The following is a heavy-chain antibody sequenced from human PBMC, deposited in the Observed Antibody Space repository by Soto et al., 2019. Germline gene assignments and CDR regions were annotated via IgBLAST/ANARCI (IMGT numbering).Heavy chain of an antibody. V-gene: IGHV4-34*01. Sequence: QVRLQQWGAGLLKPSETLSLTCAVYGASFTGYYWTWLRQPPGKGLEWIGEVSHSGTTKYNPSLKRRVTISLDTSKSQFSLELTSVTAADTAVYYCARYGGTAIWSFDIWGRGTSVSVSS. D-gene: IGHD2-15*01. CDR2: VSHSGTT. CDR3: ARYGGTAIWSFDI. J-gene: IGHJ2*01. CDR1: GASFTGYY.